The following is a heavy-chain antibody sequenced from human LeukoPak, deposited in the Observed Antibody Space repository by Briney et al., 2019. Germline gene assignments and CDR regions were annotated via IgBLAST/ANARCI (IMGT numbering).Heavy chain of an antibody. CDR2: ISGSGGAT. CDR1: GFMFGDYA. V-gene: IGHV3-23*01. J-gene: IGHJ4*02. CDR3: TKFSGNGGYPDF. D-gene: IGHD4-17*01. Sequence: GGSLRLSCAASGFMFGDYAMSWVRQAPGKGLEWVSAISGSGGATYYTDSVRGRFTISRDNSKNSVDLQMTSLRAEDTATYYCTKFSGNGGYPDFWGQGNLVTVSS.